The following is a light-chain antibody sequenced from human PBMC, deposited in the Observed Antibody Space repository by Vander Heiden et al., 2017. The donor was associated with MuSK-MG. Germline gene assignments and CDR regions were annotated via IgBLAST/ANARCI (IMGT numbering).Light chain of an antibody. CDR1: QSISRY. CDR2: EAS. V-gene: IGKV1-39*01. Sequence: DIQMTQSPSSLSASVGDRVTITCRASQSISRYLNWYQQQPGKAPKCLIYEASSLQSGVQSRFSGGGSGTDFTLTISSLQPEDFATYYCQQSYTASWTFGRGTKVEIK. J-gene: IGKJ1*01. CDR3: QQSYTASWT.